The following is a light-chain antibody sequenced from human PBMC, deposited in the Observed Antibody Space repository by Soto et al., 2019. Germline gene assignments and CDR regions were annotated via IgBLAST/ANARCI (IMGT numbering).Light chain of an antibody. CDR2: YAS. CDR1: PSGSCY. V-gene: IGKV3-11*01. Sequence: ELVWTQSPATLSLSPGERAKISGRASPSGSCYGAWYQPKPCDAPSLLIYYASNRATGIPARFSGSGSXTDLTLNXSSLEPEDFAVYYCQQRSNWPLLAFGGGTKVDIK. CDR3: QQRSNWPLLA. J-gene: IGKJ4*01.